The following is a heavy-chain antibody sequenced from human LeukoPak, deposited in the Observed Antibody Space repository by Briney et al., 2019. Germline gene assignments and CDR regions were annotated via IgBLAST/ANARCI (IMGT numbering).Heavy chain of an antibody. V-gene: IGHV4-39*07. Sequence: PSEALSLTCTVSGGSITSSSYYWGWIRQPPGKGLEWIGSIYYSGSTYYNPSLKSRVTISVDTSKNQFSLKLSSVTAADTAVYYCARGGDSKHLVNWGQGTLVTVSS. D-gene: IGHD3-3*02. J-gene: IGHJ4*02. CDR1: GGSITSSSYY. CDR2: IYYSGST. CDR3: ARGGDSKHLVN.